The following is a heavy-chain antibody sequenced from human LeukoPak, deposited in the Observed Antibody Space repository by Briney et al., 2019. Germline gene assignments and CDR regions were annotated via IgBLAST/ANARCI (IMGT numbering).Heavy chain of an antibody. J-gene: IGHJ3*02. CDR2: IGTSGDT. CDR1: GFTFSSYD. CDR3: ARSHYGSGSYWGNAFDI. V-gene: IGHV3-13*01. D-gene: IGHD3-10*01. Sequence: GGSLRLSCAASGFTFSSYDMHWVRQVTGKGLEWVSGIGTSGDTYYPGSVKGRFTISRENAKNSLYLQMNSLRAGDTAVYYCARSHYGSGSYWGNAFDIWGQGTMVTVSS.